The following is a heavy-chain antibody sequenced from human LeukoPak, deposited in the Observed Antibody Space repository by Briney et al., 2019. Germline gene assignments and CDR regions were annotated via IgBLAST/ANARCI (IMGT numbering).Heavy chain of an antibody. D-gene: IGHD6-6*01. Sequence: SETLSLTCTVSGGSISSISYYWGWIRQPPGKGLEWIGSIYYSGSTYYNPSLKSRVTISVDTSKNQFSLKLSSVTAADRAVYYCARDRPLGYWGQGTLVTVSS. CDR3: ARDRPLGY. J-gene: IGHJ4*02. CDR2: IYYSGST. V-gene: IGHV4-39*07. CDR1: GGSISSISYY.